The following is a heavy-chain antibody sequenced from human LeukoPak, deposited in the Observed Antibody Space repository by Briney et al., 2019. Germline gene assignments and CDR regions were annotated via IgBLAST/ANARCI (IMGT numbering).Heavy chain of an antibody. Sequence: PSETLSLTCTVSGGSISSYYWSWIRQPPGKGLEWIGYIYYSGSTNYNPSLKSRVTISVDTSKNQFSLKLSSVTAADTAMYYCARGWAAFDFDYGGQGPLVPVSS. CDR3: ARGWAAFDFDY. CDR2: IYYSGST. V-gene: IGHV4-59*01. J-gene: IGHJ4*02. D-gene: IGHD3-3*02. CDR1: GGSISSYY.